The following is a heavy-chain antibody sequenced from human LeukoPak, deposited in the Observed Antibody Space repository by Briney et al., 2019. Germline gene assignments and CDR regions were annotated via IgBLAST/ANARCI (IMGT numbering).Heavy chain of an antibody. CDR2: IIPILGIA. CDR3: ARGIQLWLIDY. CDR1: GATFGGYT. Sequence: GASVKVSCKASGATFGGYTISWVRQPPGQRLEWMGRIIPILGIANYAQKFQGRVTITADESTSTAYMELSSLRSEDTAVYYCARGIQLWLIDYWGQGTLVTVSS. D-gene: IGHD5-18*01. V-gene: IGHV1-69*02. J-gene: IGHJ4*02.